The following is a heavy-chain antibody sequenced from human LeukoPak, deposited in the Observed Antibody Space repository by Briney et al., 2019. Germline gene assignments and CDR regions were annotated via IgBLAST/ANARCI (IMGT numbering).Heavy chain of an antibody. CDR3: ASDYSNGPLDY. D-gene: IGHD4-11*01. V-gene: IGHV1-69*04. J-gene: IGHJ4*02. Sequence: ASVKVSCKASGGTFSSYAISWVRQAPGQGLEWMGRIIPILGIANYAQKFQGRVTITADKSTSTAYMELSSLRSEDTAVYYCASDYSNGPLDYWGQGTLVTASS. CDR1: GGTFSSYA. CDR2: IIPILGIA.